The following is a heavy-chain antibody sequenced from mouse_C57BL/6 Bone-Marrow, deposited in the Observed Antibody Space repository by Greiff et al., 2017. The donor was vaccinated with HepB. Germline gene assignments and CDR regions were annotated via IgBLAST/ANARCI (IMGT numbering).Heavy chain of an antibody. V-gene: IGHV2-5*01. CDR2: IWRGGST. CDR3: VKGGGSSYRAMDY. CDR1: GFSLTSYG. Sequence: VQLQQSGPGLVQPSQSLSITCTVSGFSLTSYGVHWVRQSPGKGLEWLGVIWRGGSTDYNAAFMSRLSITKDNSKSQVFFKMNSLQADDTAIYYCVKGGGSSYRAMDYWGQGTSVTVSS. D-gene: IGHD1-1*01. J-gene: IGHJ4*01.